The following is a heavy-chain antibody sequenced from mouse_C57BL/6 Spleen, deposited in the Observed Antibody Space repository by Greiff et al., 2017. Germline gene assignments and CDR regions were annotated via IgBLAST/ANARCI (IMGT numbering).Heavy chain of an antibody. CDR1: GYSFTSYW. Sequence: QVQLQQPGPELVKPGASVKMSCKASGYSFTSYWITWVKQRPGQGLEWIGGIYPGSGSTNYNEKFKSKATLTVDTSSSTAYMQLSSLTSEDSAVYYCARGGSHAALAYWGQGTSVTVSS. CDR3: ARGGSHAALAY. V-gene: IGHV1-55*01. CDR2: IYPGSGST. J-gene: IGHJ4*01. D-gene: IGHD1-1*01.